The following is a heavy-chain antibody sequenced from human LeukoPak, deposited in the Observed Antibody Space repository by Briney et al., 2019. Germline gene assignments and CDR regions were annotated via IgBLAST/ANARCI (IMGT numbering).Heavy chain of an antibody. J-gene: IGHJ4*02. V-gene: IGHV3-53*01. CDR3: ARAQYYFGSSAYYY. Sequence: GGSLRLSCAASGFIFSSHGMNWVRQAPGKGLEWVSVIYSGGSTYYADSVKGRFTISRDNSKNTLFLQMNTLRAEDTAVYYCARAQYYFGSSAYYYWGQGTLVTVSS. D-gene: IGHD3-22*01. CDR1: GFIFSSHG. CDR2: IYSGGST.